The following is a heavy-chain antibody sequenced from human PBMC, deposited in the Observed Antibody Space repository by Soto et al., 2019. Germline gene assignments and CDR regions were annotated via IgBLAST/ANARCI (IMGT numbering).Heavy chain of an antibody. J-gene: IGHJ4*02. CDR3: AKLSTAFWYSSGWYYHY. CDR1: GCTFSSLA. Sequence: WGPLRLSWAASGCTFSSLAISWIRQAPGKGLEWVSAISGSGGSTYYADSVKGRFTISRDNSKNTLYLQMNSLRAEDTAVYYCAKLSTAFWYSSGWYYHYWGQGTLVTVSS. D-gene: IGHD6-19*01. V-gene: IGHV3-23*01. CDR2: ISGSGGST.